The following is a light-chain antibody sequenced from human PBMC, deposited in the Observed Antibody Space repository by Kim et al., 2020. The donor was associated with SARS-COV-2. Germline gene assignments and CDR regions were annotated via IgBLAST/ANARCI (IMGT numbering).Light chain of an antibody. V-gene: IGKV1-39*01. CDR3: QQSYSTPPIT. Sequence: DIQMTQSPPSLSASVGDRVTITCRASQSISSYLNWYQQKPGKAPKLLIYAASSLQSGVPSRFSGSGSGTDFTLTISSLQPEDFATYYCQQSYSTPPITFGQGTRLVIK. J-gene: IGKJ5*01. CDR2: AAS. CDR1: QSISSY.